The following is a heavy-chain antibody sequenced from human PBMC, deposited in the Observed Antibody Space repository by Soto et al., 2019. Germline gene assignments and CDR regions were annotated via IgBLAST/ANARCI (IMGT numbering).Heavy chain of an antibody. J-gene: IGHJ4*02. Sequence: LRLSCAASGFTFSNYAMNWVRQAPGKGLEWVSTISGRGGSTYYADSVKGRFTISRDNSKNILYLQMNSLGAEDTAVYYCAKATMTLVVIRLDCWGQGPLVTVSS. CDR1: GFTFSNYA. CDR3: AKATMTLVVIRLDC. D-gene: IGHD3-22*01. CDR2: ISGRGGST. V-gene: IGHV3-23*01.